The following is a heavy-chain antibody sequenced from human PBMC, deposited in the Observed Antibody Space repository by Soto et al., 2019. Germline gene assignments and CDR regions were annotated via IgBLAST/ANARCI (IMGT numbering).Heavy chain of an antibody. V-gene: IGHV3-66*01. Sequence: GGSLRLSCAASGFTFSDYYMSWIRQAPGKGLEWVSVIYSGGSTYYADSVKGRFTISRDNSKNTLYLQMNSLRAEDTAVYYCARGYYDILTGYNRMAFDYWGQGTLVTVSS. D-gene: IGHD3-9*01. CDR1: GFTFSDYY. CDR2: IYSGGST. J-gene: IGHJ4*02. CDR3: ARGYYDILTGYNRMAFDY.